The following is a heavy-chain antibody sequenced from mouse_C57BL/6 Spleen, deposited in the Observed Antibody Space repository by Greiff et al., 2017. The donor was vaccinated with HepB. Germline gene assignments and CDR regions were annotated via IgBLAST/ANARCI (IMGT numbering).Heavy chain of an antibody. CDR2: INPGSGGT. CDR3: ARNHLIYYDYDY. V-gene: IGHV1-54*01. Sequence: QVQLQQSGAELVRPGTSVKVSCKASGYAFTNYLIEWVKQRPGQGLEWIGVINPGSGGTNYNEKFKGKATLTADKSSSTAYMQLSSLTSEDSAVYFCARNHLIYYDYDYWGQGTTLTVSS. J-gene: IGHJ2*01. CDR1: GYAFTNYL. D-gene: IGHD2-4*01.